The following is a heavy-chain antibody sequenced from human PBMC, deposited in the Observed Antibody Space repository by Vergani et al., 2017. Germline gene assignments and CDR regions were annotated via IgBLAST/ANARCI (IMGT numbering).Heavy chain of an antibody. Sequence: EVQLVESGGGLVQPGGSLRLSCAASGFTFSSYSMNWVRQAPGKGLEWVSYISRSSSTIYYADYVKGRFTISRDNAKNSLYLQMNSLRAEDTAVYYCARDRENDYVWGSYRYTDTSPFDYWGQGTLVTVSS. J-gene: IGHJ4*02. V-gene: IGHV3-48*01. CDR2: ISRSSSTI. CDR3: ARDRENDYVWGSYRYTDTSPFDY. CDR1: GFTFSSYS. D-gene: IGHD3-16*02.